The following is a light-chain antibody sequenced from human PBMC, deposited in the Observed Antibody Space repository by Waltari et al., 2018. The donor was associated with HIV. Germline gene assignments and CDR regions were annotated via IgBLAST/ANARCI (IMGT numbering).Light chain of an antibody. CDR3: QSYDTSLSGFV. Sequence: QSVLTQPPSVSGAPGQRVTISCTGTSSNIGAGYDVHWSQQLPGTAPKLLIYGNNNRPSGVPDRFSGSKSGTSASLAITGLRAEDEADYYCQSYDTSLSGFVFGTGTKVTVL. CDR2: GNN. CDR1: SSNIGAGYD. V-gene: IGLV1-40*01. J-gene: IGLJ1*01.